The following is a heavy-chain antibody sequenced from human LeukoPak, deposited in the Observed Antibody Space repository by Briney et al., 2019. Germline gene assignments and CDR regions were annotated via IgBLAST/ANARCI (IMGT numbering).Heavy chain of an antibody. V-gene: IGHV3-21*04. J-gene: IGHJ4*02. CDR2: ISSTSSYI. Sequence: GGSLRLSCAAPGFTFSSYSMNWVRQAPGKGLEWVSSISSTSSYIYYADSVKGRFTISRDNSKNTLYLQMNSLRAEDTAVYYCARGRRGSGSYYSDYWGQGTLVTVPS. CDR1: GFTFSSYS. D-gene: IGHD3-10*01. CDR3: ARGRRGSGSYYSDY.